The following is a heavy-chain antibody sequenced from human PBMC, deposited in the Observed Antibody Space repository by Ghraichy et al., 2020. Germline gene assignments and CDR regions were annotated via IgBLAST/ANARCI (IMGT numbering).Heavy chain of an antibody. Sequence: SETLSLTCTVSGGSISSYYWSWIRQPPGKGLEWIGYIYYSGSTNYNPSLKSRVTISVDTSKNQFSLKLSSVTAADTAVYYCARLKVGYGDYHFDYWGQGTLVTVSS. CDR1: GGSISSYY. CDR3: ARLKVGYGDYHFDY. D-gene: IGHD4-17*01. V-gene: IGHV4-59*01. J-gene: IGHJ4*02. CDR2: IYYSGST.